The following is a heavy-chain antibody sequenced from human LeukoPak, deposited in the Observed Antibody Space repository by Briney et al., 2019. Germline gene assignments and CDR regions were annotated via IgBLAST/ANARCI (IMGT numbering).Heavy chain of an antibody. CDR3: ARDQCSSPSCYGANAPGGWFDP. CDR2: IYYSGST. D-gene: IGHD2-2*01. Sequence: SQTLSLTCTVSGGYISRGGYYWSWIRQHPGKGLEWIGYIYYSGSTYYNPSLKSRVTISVDTSKNQFSLKLSSVTAADTAVYYCARDQCSSPSCYGANAPGGWFDPWGQGTLVTVSS. CDR1: GGYISRGGYY. J-gene: IGHJ5*02. V-gene: IGHV4-31*03.